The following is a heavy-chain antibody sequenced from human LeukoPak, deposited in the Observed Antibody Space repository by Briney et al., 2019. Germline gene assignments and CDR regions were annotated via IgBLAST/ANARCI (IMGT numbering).Heavy chain of an antibody. CDR2: IYYSGST. CDR1: GGSISSYY. V-gene: IGHV4-59*12. D-gene: IGHD3-22*01. CDR3: ARGLDSSGYYPRFDY. Sequence: PSATLSLTCTGSGGSISSYYWSWIRPPPGKGLEWIGDIYYSGSTNYNPSLKSRVTISVDTSKNQFSLKLSSVTAADTAVYYCARGLDSSGYYPRFDYWGQGTLVTVSS. J-gene: IGHJ4*02.